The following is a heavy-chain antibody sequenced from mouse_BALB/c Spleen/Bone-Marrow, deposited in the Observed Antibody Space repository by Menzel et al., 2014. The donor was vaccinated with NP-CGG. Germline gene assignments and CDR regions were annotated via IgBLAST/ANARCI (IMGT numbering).Heavy chain of an antibody. J-gene: IGHJ1*01. CDR3: TRDHYYYGSSYWYFDV. CDR1: GYTFTSYY. CDR2: INPSNGGT. V-gene: IGHV1S81*02. Sequence: VQVVESGAELVKPGASVKLSCKASGYTFTSYYMYWVKLRPGQGLEWIGGINPSNGGTNFNEKFKSKATLTVDKSSSTAYMQLSSLTSEDSAVYYCTRDHYYYGSSYWYFDVWGAGTTVTVSS. D-gene: IGHD1-1*01.